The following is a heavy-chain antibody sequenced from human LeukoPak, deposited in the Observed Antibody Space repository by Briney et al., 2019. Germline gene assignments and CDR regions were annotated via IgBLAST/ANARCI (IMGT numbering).Heavy chain of an antibody. CDR1: GGSISSGGYY. Sequence: SETLSLTCAVSGGSISSGGYYWSWIRQPPGQGLEWIGYIYHSGSTYYNPSLKSRVTISVDRSNNQFSLKLSAVTAADTAVYYCARGWDYGPDIWGQGTMVTVSS. V-gene: IGHV4-30-2*01. J-gene: IGHJ3*02. CDR3: ARGWDYGPDI. CDR2: IYHSGST. D-gene: IGHD4-17*01.